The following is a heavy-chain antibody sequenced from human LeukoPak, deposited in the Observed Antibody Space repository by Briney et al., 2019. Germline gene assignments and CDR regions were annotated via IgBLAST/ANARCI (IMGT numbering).Heavy chain of an antibody. J-gene: IGHJ4*02. CDR1: GYTFTSYG. V-gene: IGHV1-18*01. CDR3: ARDGAARLGPFDY. D-gene: IGHD6-6*01. Sequence: RASVKVSCKASGYTFTSYGISWVRQAPGQGLEWMGWISAYSGNTNHAQKLQGRVIMTADTSTSTAYMELRSLRSDDTAVYYCARDGAARLGPFDYWGQGTLVTVSS. CDR2: ISAYSGNT.